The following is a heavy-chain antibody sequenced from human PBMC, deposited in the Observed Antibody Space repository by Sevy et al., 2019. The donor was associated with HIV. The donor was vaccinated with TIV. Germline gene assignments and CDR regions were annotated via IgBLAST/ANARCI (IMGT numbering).Heavy chain of an antibody. CDR3: ARVGFNWNDVDY. J-gene: IGHJ4*02. CDR1: GGSMNLYY. D-gene: IGHD1-20*01. Sequence: SETLSLTCSVSGGSMNLYYWSWIRQPPGKGLEWIWFIYYSGSTNYNPSLKSRVTISVDTSENQFSLKLSSVTAADTAVYYCARVGFNWNDVDYWGQGTLVTVSS. CDR2: IYYSGST. V-gene: IGHV4-59*01.